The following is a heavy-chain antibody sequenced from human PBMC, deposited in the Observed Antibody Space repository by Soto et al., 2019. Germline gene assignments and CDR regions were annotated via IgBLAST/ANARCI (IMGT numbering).Heavy chain of an antibody. CDR2: VNPDSGHT. CDR1: GYIFTSYN. CDR3: ARSAAFNNAALGDLYYMDV. J-gene: IGHJ6*03. Sequence: QVQLVQSGAEVKKPGASVKVSCKASGYIFTSYNINWVRQAAGHGLEWMGWVNPDSGHTVYAQKFQGRVTMTRDTSISKAHMGLRSLTPEDTAVYFRARSAAFNNAALGDLYYMDVWGKGASVTVSS. D-gene: IGHD3-16*01. V-gene: IGHV1-8*02.